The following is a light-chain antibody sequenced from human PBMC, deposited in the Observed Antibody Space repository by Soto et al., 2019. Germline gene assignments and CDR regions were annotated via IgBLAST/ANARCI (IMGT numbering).Light chain of an antibody. Sequence: EIVLTQSPGTLSLSPGERATLSCRASQSFTSTSLAWYQQKPGQAPRLLISGASRRAAGIPDRFSGSGSGTDFTLTISRLEPEDFAVYYCQQYGSSSLTFGGGTKVDIK. V-gene: IGKV3-20*01. CDR3: QQYGSSSLT. CDR1: QSFTSTS. J-gene: IGKJ4*01. CDR2: GAS.